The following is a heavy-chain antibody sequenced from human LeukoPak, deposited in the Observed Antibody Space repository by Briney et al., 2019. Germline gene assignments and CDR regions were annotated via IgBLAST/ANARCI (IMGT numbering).Heavy chain of an antibody. CDR3: ARHYDILTGTFPYY. V-gene: IGHV3-7*03. Sequence: GGSLRLSCAASGFTFSNYWMSWVRQAPGKRLEWVANIRQDGNEKYYVGSVRGRFTISRDNAKNSLYLQMNSLRAEDTAVYYCARHYDILTGTFPYYWGQGTLVTVSS. CDR1: GFTFSNYW. J-gene: IGHJ4*02. CDR2: IRQDGNEK. D-gene: IGHD3-9*01.